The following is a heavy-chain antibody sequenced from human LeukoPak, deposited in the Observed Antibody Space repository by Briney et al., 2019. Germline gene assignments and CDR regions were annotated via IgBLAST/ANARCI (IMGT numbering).Heavy chain of an antibody. CDR3: ARDRAGTTPYYYYSMDV. CDR1: GFTFSSYS. CDR2: ISSSSSYI. Sequence: GGSLRLSCAASGFTFSSYSMNWVRQAPGKGLEWVSSISSSSSYIYYADSVKGRFTISRDNAKNSLYLQMNSLRAEDTAVYYCARDRAGTTPYYYYSMDVWGKGTTVTVSS. D-gene: IGHD1-14*01. J-gene: IGHJ6*03. V-gene: IGHV3-21*01.